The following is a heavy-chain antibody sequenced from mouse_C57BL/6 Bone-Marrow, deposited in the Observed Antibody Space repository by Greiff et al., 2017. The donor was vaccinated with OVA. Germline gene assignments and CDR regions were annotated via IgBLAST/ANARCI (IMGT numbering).Heavy chain of an antibody. J-gene: IGHJ3*01. Sequence: QVQLQQPGAELVKPGASVKLSCKASGYTFTSYWMPWVNQRPGQGLEWIGEIDPYDSYTNYNQKFNGKATLTVDTSSSTAYMQLSSHTSEDSAVYYGASDYDGWFAYWGQGTRVTVSA. CDR3: ASDYDGWFAY. CDR2: IDPYDSYT. D-gene: IGHD2-4*01. CDR1: GYTFTSYW. V-gene: IGHV1-50*01.